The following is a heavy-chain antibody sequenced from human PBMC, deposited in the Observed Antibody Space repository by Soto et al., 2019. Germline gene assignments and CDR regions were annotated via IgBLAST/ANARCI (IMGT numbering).Heavy chain of an antibody. CDR1: GYIFSNYY. Sequence: ASVKVSCKAYGYIFSNYYMHWLRQAPGQGREWLGVIKPSGGSVTYAKKFQGRVTMTRDTSTNTVYMELSSLSSEDAAVYYCARETVNYCSGMDVWGQGTTVTVSS. V-gene: IGHV1-46*01. CDR2: IKPSGGSV. J-gene: IGHJ6*02. D-gene: IGHD2-15*01. CDR3: ARETVNYCSGMDV.